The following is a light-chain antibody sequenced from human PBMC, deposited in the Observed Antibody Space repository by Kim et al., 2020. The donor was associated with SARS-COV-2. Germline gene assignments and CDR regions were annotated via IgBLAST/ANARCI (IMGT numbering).Light chain of an antibody. CDR2: GKN. CDR1: SLRTNY. V-gene: IGLV3-19*01. CDR3: NSRDSSGTQWV. Sequence: SSELTQDPAVSVALGQTVRITCQGDSLRTNYASWYQQKPGQAPVLVIYGKNNRPSGIPDRFSGSSSGNTASLTITGAQAEDEADYYCNSRDSSGTQWVFG. J-gene: IGLJ3*02.